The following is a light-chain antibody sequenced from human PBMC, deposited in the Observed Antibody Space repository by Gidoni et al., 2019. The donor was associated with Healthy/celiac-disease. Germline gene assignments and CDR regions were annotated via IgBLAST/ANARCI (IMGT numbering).Light chain of an antibody. CDR2: DVS. V-gene: IGLV2-14*01. Sequence: QSARTQPASVPGSPGQSIPISCTGTSSDVGCYNYVTWYQQHPGKAPKLMIYDVSNRPSGVSNRFSGSKSGNTASLTISGLQAEDEADYYCSSYTSSSTLVVFVGGTKLTVL. CDR3: SSYTSSSTLVV. J-gene: IGLJ2*01. CDR1: SSDVGCYNY.